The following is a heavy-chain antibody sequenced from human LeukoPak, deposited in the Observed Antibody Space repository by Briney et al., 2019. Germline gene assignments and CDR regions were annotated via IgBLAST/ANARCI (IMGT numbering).Heavy chain of an antibody. D-gene: IGHD4-17*01. V-gene: IGHV4-59*12. Sequence: SETLSLTCTVSGGSISSYYWSWIRQPPGKGLEWIGYIYYSGSTNYNPSLKSRVTISVDTSRNQFSLRLSSVTAADTAMYYCARVDYGDYSKDFDYWGQGILVTVSS. J-gene: IGHJ4*02. CDR3: ARVDYGDYSKDFDY. CDR1: GGSISSYY. CDR2: IYYSGST.